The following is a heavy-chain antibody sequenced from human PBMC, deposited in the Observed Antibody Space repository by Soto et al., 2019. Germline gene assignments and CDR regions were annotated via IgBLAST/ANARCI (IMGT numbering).Heavy chain of an antibody. V-gene: IGHV5-51*01. Sequence: GESLKISCKGSGYSFTSYWIGWVRQMPGKGLEWMGIIYPGDSDTRYSPSFQGQVTISADKSISTAYLQWSSLKASDTAMYYCARSAPGGKLSSTKNYYYYGMDVWGKGTTVTVSS. CDR3: ARSAPGGKLSSTKNYYYYGMDV. CDR2: IYPGDSDT. D-gene: IGHD5-18*01. CDR1: GYSFTSYW. J-gene: IGHJ6*04.